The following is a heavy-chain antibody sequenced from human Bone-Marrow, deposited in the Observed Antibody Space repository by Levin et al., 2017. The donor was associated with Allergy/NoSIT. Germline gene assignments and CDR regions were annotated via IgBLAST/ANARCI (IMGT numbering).Heavy chain of an antibody. CDR2: IHQSGST. J-gene: IGHJ4*02. D-gene: IGHD4-17*01. Sequence: SETLSLTCAVSGGSVSSGGYSWSWLRQPPGKGLEWIGYIHQSGSTYYGPSLQSRVTISVDRSKNQFSLNLRSVTAADTAVYYCAGWSTVTTGFVYWGQGTLVTVSS. V-gene: IGHV4-30-2*01. CDR3: AGWSTVTTGFVY. CDR1: GGSVSSGGYS.